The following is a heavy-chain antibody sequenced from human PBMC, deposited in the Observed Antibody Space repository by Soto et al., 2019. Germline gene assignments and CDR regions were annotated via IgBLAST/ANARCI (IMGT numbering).Heavy chain of an antibody. CDR3: ARVSYYDSSGYYGEDAFDI. V-gene: IGHV3-21*01. D-gene: IGHD3-22*01. CDR2: ISSSSSYI. J-gene: IGHJ3*02. Sequence: GGTLRLSCSASGFTFISYSMNWVRQAPGKGLEWVSSISSSSSYIYYADSVKGRFTISRDNAKNSLYLQMNSQRAEDTAVYYCARVSYYDSSGYYGEDAFDIWGQGTMVTVSS. CDR1: GFTFISYS.